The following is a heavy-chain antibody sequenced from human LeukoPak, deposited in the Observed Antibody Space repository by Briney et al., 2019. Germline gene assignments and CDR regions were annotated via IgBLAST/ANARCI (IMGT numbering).Heavy chain of an antibody. J-gene: IGHJ4*02. CDR1: GVSVSSSEW. CDR2: IHRAGRT. V-gene: IGHV4-4*02. D-gene: IGHD3-9*01. CDR3: GKTDIYFNPIDY. Sequence: SETLSLTCAVSGVSVSSSEWWIWVRQPPGQGLEWIGEIHRAGRTRYNPSLKSRVTVSMDYSKNQFSLKLTSVTAADTAIYYCGKTDIYFNPIDYWGPGSLVTVSS.